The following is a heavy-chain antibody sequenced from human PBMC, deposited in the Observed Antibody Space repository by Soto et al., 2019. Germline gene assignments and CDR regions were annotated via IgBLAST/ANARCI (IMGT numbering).Heavy chain of an antibody. CDR1: GFTFSSYW. CDR2: IKQDGSEK. D-gene: IGHD2-15*01. V-gene: IGHV3-7*04. J-gene: IGHJ4*02. CDR3: ARVTYCSGGSCYHLGIDY. Sequence: EVQLVESGGGLVQPGGSLRLSCAASGFTFSSYWMSWVRQAPGKGLEWVANIKQDGSEKYYVDSVKGRFTISRDNAKNSLYLQMNSLRAEDTAVCYCARVTYCSGGSCYHLGIDYWGQGTLVTVSS.